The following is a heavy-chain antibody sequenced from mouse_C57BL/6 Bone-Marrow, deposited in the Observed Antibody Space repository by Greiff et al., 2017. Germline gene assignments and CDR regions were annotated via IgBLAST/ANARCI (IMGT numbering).Heavy chain of an antibody. V-gene: IGHV1-15*01. Sequence: QVQLKQSGAELVRPGASVTLSCKASGYTFTDYEMHWVKQTPVHGLEWIGAIDPETGGTAYNQKFKGKAILTADKSSSTAYMELRSLTSEDSAVYYCTRPITTVVALYAMDYWGQGTSVTVSS. D-gene: IGHD1-1*01. CDR2: IDPETGGT. CDR3: TRPITTVVALYAMDY. J-gene: IGHJ4*01. CDR1: GYTFTDYE.